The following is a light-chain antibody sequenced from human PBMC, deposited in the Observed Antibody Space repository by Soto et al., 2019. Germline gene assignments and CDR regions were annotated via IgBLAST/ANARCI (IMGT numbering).Light chain of an antibody. CDR1: QTISSW. V-gene: IGKV1-5*03. J-gene: IGKJ4*01. CDR2: KAS. Sequence: DIQMTQSPSTLSGSVGDRVTITCRASQTISSWLAWYHQKPGKAPKLLIYKASTLKSGVPSRFSGSGSGTEFTLTISSLQPDDFATYFCQHGYSTPLTFGGGTKVDIK. CDR3: QHGYSTPLT.